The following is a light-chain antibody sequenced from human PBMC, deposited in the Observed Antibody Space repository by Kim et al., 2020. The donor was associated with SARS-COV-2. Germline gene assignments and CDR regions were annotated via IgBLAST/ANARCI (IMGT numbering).Light chain of an antibody. CDR1: QYINTW. CDR3: QQYSTYPYT. Sequence: DIQTTQSPSSLSASVGDRVNITCRASQYINTWLAWYQQKPDRAPKPLIYSTSSLQRGVPSRFSGSGSGADFTLTISSLQPEDFATYYCQQYSTYPYTFGGGTKVDIK. J-gene: IGKJ4*01. V-gene: IGKV1D-16*01. CDR2: STS.